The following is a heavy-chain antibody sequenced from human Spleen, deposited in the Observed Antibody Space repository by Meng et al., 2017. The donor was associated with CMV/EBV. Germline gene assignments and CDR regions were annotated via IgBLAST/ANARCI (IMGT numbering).Heavy chain of an antibody. Sequence: ASVKVSCKASGYTFTTYYMHWVRQAPGQGLEWMGWMNPNSGSTGYAQKFQGRVTMTRNTSISTAYMELNSLRSEDTAVYYCARSYDFWSGYFSFDRWGQGTLVTVSS. CDR2: MNPNSGST. CDR3: ARSYDFWSGYFSFDR. V-gene: IGHV1-8*02. D-gene: IGHD3-3*01. CDR1: GYTFTTYY. J-gene: IGHJ4*02.